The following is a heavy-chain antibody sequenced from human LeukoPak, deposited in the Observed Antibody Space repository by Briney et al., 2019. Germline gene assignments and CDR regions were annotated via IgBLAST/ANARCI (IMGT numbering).Heavy chain of an antibody. CDR1: GYTFTSYG. V-gene: IGHV1-18*01. D-gene: IGHD3-3*01. CDR2: ISAYNGNT. J-gene: IGHJ5*02. CDR3: AKEAVTIFGLVRTQTTKHPHRFDP. Sequence: ASVKVSCKASGYTFTSYGISWVRQAPGQGLEWMGWISAYNGNTNYAQKFQGRVTMTRDMSTSTVYMELSSLRSEDTAIYYCAKEAVTIFGLVRTQTTKHPHRFDPWGQGTLVTVSS.